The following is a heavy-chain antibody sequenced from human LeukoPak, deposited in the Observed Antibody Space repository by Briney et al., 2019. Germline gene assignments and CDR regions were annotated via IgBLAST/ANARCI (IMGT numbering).Heavy chain of an antibody. CDR2: IIPIFGTA. CDR1: GGTFSSYA. CDR3: ARDVWYYDSSGYSLYYYYYYMDV. D-gene: IGHD3-22*01. Sequence: SVKVSCKASGGTFSSYAISWVRQAPGQGLEWMGGIIPIFGTANYAQKFQGRVTITADESTSTAYMELSSLRSEDTAVYYCARDVWYYDSSGYSLYYYYYYMDVWGKGTTVTVSS. J-gene: IGHJ6*03. V-gene: IGHV1-69*13.